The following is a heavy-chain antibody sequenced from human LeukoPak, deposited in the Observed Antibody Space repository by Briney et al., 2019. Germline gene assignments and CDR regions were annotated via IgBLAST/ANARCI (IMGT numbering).Heavy chain of an antibody. CDR1: GGSISSYY. J-gene: IGHJ6*02. CDR2: IYYSGST. D-gene: IGHD5-12*01. V-gene: IGHV4-59*01. CDR3: ARFLWLRSQGPFYYGMDV. Sequence: PSETLSLTCTVSGGSISSYYWSWVRRPPGKGLEWIGYIYYSGSTNYNPSLKSRVTISVDTSKNQFSLKLSSVTAADTAVYYCARFLWLRSQGPFYYGMDVWGQGTTVTVSS.